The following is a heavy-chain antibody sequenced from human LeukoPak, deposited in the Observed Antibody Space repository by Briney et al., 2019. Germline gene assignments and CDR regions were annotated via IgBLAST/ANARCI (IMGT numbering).Heavy chain of an antibody. Sequence: GGSLRLSCAASGFTFSSYAMSWVRQAPGKGLEWASAITGSGGGTYYADSVKGRFTISRDNSKNTLYLQMNSLRAEDTAVYYCARDNWLLWFGERPVFDYWGQGTLVTVSS. CDR2: ITGSGGGT. D-gene: IGHD3-10*01. CDR1: GFTFSSYA. V-gene: IGHV3-23*01. J-gene: IGHJ4*02. CDR3: ARDNWLLWFGERPVFDY.